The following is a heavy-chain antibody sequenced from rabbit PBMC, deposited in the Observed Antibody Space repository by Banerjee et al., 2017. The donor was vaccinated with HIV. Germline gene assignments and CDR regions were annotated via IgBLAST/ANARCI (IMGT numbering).Heavy chain of an antibody. V-gene: IGHV1S45*01. D-gene: IGHD6-1*01. CDR3: ARKSGGIYGYDL. CDR2: INTATGKA. Sequence: QEQLEESGGGLVKPEGSLTLTCKASGFSFSDRDVMCWVRQAPGKGLEWIACINTATGKAVYASWAKGRFTISKTSSTTVTLQMTSLTAADTATYFCARKSGGIYGYDLWGPGTLVTVS. CDR1: GFSFSDRDV. J-gene: IGHJ4*01.